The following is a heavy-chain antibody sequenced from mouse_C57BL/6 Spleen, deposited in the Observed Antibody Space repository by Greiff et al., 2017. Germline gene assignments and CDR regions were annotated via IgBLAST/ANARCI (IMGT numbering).Heavy chain of an antibody. V-gene: IGHV5-9-1*02. CDR2: ISSGGDYI. Sequence: EVKLVESGEGLVKPGGSLKLSCAASGFTFSSYAMSWVRQTPEKRLEWVAYISSGGDYIYYADTVKGRFTISRDNARNTLYLQMSSLKSKDTAMYYCTREGGTTAFDYWGQGTTLTVSS. CDR3: TREGGTTAFDY. CDR1: GFTFSSYA. D-gene: IGHD1-2*01. J-gene: IGHJ2*01.